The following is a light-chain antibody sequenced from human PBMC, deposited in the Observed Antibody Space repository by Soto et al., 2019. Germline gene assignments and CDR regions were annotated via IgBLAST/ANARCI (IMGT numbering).Light chain of an antibody. CDR3: QEYGTSPPWT. CDR2: GAP. V-gene: IGKV3-20*01. CDR1: QSVSTY. Sequence: EIVLTQSPGTLSLSPGERGTLSCRASQSVSTYLAWYQQRPGQAPRLLIYGAPSRATGIPDRFSGSGSVTDFTLTISRLEPEDFAVYYCQEYGTSPPWTFGQGTKVEIK. J-gene: IGKJ1*01.